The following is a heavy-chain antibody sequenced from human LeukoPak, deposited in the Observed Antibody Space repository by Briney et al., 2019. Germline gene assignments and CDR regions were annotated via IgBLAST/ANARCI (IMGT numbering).Heavy chain of an antibody. CDR1: GFILSTYA. V-gene: IGHV3-23*01. CDR2: ISAGGGST. Sequence: GGSLRLSCAASGFILSTYAMNWVRQAPGKGLEWVSGISAGGGSTYYADSVKGRFTIFRDNSKNTLYLQMNSLTVEDTAVYYCAKSPRSAADNWFDPWGQGTLVTVSS. J-gene: IGHJ5*02. CDR3: AKSPRSAADNWFDP. D-gene: IGHD6-13*01.